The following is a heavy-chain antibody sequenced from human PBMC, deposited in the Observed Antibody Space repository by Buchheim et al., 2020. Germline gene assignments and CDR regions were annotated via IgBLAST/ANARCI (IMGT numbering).Heavy chain of an antibody. CDR2: ISYDGSNK. V-gene: IGHV3-30*04. CDR1: GFTFSSYA. D-gene: IGHD6-19*01. Sequence: QVQLVESGGGVVQPGRSLRLSCAASGFTFSSYAMHWVRQAPGKGLEWVAVISYDGSNKYYADSVKGRFTISRDNSKNTLYLQMNSLRAEYTAVYYCARDGWAGHNWYFDLWGRGTL. J-gene: IGHJ2*01. CDR3: ARDGWAGHNWYFDL.